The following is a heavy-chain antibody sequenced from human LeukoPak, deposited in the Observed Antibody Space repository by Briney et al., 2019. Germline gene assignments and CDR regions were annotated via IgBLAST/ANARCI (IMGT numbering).Heavy chain of an antibody. D-gene: IGHD3-10*01. V-gene: IGHV3-53*04. CDR3: AAGSGSYYNRYYYGMDV. CDR1: GFTVGSNY. Sequence: GGSLRLSCAASGFTVGSNYMSWVRQAPGKGLEWVSVIYSGGSTYYADSVKGRFTISRHNSKNTLYLQMNSLRAEDTAVYYCAAGSGSYYNRYYYGMDVWGQGTTVTVSS. J-gene: IGHJ6*02. CDR2: IYSGGST.